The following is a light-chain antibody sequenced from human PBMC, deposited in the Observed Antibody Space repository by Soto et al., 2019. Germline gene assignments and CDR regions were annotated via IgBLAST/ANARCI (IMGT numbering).Light chain of an antibody. V-gene: IGKV1-5*03. CDR3: QQRT. J-gene: IGKJ1*01. CDR2: KAS. CDR1: QEIRDW. Sequence: GDTVTITCRASQEIRDWLAWYQQKPGKAPKLLIYKASTLQSGVPLRFSGSGSGTEFTLTISSLQPDDFATYYCQQRTFGQGTKVEIK.